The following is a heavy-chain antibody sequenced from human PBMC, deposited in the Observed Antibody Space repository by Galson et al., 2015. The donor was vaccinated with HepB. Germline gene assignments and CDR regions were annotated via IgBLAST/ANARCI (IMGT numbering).Heavy chain of an antibody. Sequence: SVKVSCKASGGTFSSYAISWVRQAPGQGLEWMGGIIPILGIANYAQKFQGRVTITADKSTSTAYMELSSLRSEDTAVYYCARDQHSGYDSAYMDVWGKGTTVTVSS. CDR1: GGTFSSYA. J-gene: IGHJ6*03. CDR3: ARDQHSGYDSAYMDV. V-gene: IGHV1-69*10. D-gene: IGHD5-12*01. CDR2: IIPILGIA.